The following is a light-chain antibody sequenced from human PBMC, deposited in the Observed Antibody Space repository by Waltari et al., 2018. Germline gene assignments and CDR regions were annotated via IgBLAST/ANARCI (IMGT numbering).Light chain of an antibody. J-gene: IGLJ2*01. Sequence: QSALSQPASVSGSPGQSITISCTGTSSDVGACKYVSWYQHHPGRAPKLILFDVSELPSGISNRFSGSKSGNTASLTISGLQTEDEADYYCSSYTSTTTLVFGGGTKVTVL. V-gene: IGLV2-14*03. CDR1: SSDVGACKY. CDR2: DVS. CDR3: SSYTSTTTLV.